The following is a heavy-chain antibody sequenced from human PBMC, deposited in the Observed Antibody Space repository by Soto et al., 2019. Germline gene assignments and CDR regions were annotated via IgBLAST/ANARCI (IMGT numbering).Heavy chain of an antibody. Sequence: GGSLRLSCAASGIIVTSNYMSWVRQAPGKGLEWVSFFYGGGSRYYADSVKGRFTISRDYSENSLYLQMNSLRAEDTAVYYCTREGGYGGDSGHWYFDLWGRGTLVTVSS. CDR2: FYGGGSR. D-gene: IGHD2-21*02. V-gene: IGHV3-53*01. J-gene: IGHJ2*01. CDR3: TREGGYGGDSGHWYFDL. CDR1: GIIVTSNY.